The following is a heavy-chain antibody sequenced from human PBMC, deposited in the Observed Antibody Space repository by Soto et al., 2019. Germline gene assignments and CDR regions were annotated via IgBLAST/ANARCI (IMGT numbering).Heavy chain of an antibody. Sequence: SETLSLTCTVSGGSISSSSYYWGWIRQPPGKGLEWIGSIYYSGSTYYNPSLKSRVTISVDTSKNQFSLKLSSVTAADTAVYYCARHAPSYYDILTGYYYDYWGQGTLVTVSS. CDR2: IYYSGST. J-gene: IGHJ4*02. V-gene: IGHV4-39*01. CDR1: GGSISSSSYY. D-gene: IGHD3-9*01. CDR3: ARHAPSYYDILTGYYYDY.